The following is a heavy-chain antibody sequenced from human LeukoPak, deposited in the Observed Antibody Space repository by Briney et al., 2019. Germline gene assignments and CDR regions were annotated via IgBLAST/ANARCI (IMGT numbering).Heavy chain of an antibody. D-gene: IGHD6-19*01. CDR1: PGITFSDYW. Sequence: GGSLRLSCAASPGITFSDYWMNWVRQAPGKGLEWVAIIRQDGRETLYLDSVRGRFTISRDNAKSSVYLEINSLRAEDTAVYYCVGGIGWQPDYWGQGTLVTVSS. CDR2: IRQDGRET. J-gene: IGHJ4*02. V-gene: IGHV3-7*03. CDR3: VGGIGWQPDY.